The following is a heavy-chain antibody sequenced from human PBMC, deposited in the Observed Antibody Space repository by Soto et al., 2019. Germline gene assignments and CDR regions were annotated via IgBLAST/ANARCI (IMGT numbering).Heavy chain of an antibody. V-gene: IGHV4-31*03. D-gene: IGHD3-3*01. CDR2: IYYSGST. CDR3: ARSTYYDFWSGYYKGNWFDP. J-gene: IGHJ5*02. CDR1: GGSISRGGYY. Sequence: SETLSLTCTVSGGSISRGGYYWSWIRQHPGKGLEWIGYIYYSGSTYYNPSLKSRVTISVDTSKNQFSLKLSSVTAADTAVYYCARSTYYDFWSGYYKGNWFDPWGQGTLVTVSS.